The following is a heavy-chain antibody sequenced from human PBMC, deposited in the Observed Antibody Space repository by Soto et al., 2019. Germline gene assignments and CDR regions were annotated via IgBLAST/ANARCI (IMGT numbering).Heavy chain of an antibody. CDR1: GGSFSGYY. D-gene: IGHD6-13*01. V-gene: IGHV4-34*01. J-gene: IGHJ5*02. Sequence: SETLSLTCAVYGGSFSGYYWSWIRQPPGKGLEWIGEINHSGSTNYNPSLKSRVTISVDTSKNQFSLKLSSVTAADTAVYYGARGRGSSWYWNPPGWFDPWGQGTRVTVSS. CDR3: ARGRGSSWYWNPPGWFDP. CDR2: INHSGST.